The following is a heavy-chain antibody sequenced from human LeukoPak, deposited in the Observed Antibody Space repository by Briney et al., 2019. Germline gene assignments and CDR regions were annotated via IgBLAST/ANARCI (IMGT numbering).Heavy chain of an antibody. CDR2: IYYTGST. CDR1: AGSISSGDYY. D-gene: IGHD6-19*01. Sequence: SETLSLTCTVSAGSISSGDYYWGWIRQPPGKGLEWTGYIYYTGSTYYNPSLKSRVTISVDTSKNQFSLKLSSVCGPDTVFYCCDAQKRNCCGSYGHYRLQGGIATVPS. J-gene: IGHJ4*02. V-gene: IGHV4-30-4*01. CDR3: DAQKRNCCGSYGHY.